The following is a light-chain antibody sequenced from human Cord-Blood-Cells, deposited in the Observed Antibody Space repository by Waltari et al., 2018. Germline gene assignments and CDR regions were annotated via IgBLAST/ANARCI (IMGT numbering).Light chain of an antibody. CDR3: QQYDNLPLT. CDR1: QDISNY. Sequence: DIQMTQSPSSLSASVGDRVTITCQASQDISNYLNWYQQKPVKAPKLLNYDASNLETGVPSRFSGSGSGTDFTFTISSLQPEEIATYYCQQYDNLPLTFGGGTKVEIK. V-gene: IGKV1-33*01. CDR2: DAS. J-gene: IGKJ4*01.